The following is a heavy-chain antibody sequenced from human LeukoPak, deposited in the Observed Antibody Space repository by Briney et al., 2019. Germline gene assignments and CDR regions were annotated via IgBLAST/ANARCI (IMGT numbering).Heavy chain of an antibody. CDR1: GFIFSDYA. V-gene: IGHV3-64*01. CDR2: ISSNGLST. CDR3: ARIRSTPVGLDY. J-gene: IGHJ4*02. Sequence: GGSLRLSCAASGFIFSDYAMHWVRQAPGKGLEYVSAISSNGLSTNYASSVKGRFTISRDNPKNTLYLQMGSLRAEDTAVYYCARIRSTPVGLDYWGQGTLVTVSS. D-gene: IGHD1-26*01.